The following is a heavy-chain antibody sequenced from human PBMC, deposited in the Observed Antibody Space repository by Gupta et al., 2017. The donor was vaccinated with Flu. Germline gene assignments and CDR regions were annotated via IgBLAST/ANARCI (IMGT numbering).Heavy chain of an antibody. V-gene: IGHV4-34*01. Sequence: QPPGKGLEWIGEINHSGSTNYNPSLKSRVTISVDTSKNQFSLKLSSVTAADTAVYYCARTYYYDSSGYYYFLGGPSTHDYWGQGTLVTVSS. CDR2: INHSGST. CDR3: ARTYYYDSSGYYYFLGGPSTHDY. J-gene: IGHJ4*02. D-gene: IGHD3-22*01.